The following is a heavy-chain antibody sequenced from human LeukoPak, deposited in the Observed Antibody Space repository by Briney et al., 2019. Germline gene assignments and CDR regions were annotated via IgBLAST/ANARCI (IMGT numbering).Heavy chain of an antibody. CDR1: GFTFSSYW. J-gene: IGHJ5*02. CDR3: ARIRYQLLRDNWFDP. D-gene: IGHD2-2*01. CDR2: IKQDGSEK. Sequence: SGGSLRLSCAASGFTFSSYWMSWVRQAPGKGLEWVANIKQDGSEKYYVDSVKGRFTISRDNAKNSLYLQMNSLRAEDTGVYYCARIRYQLLRDNWFDPWGQGTLVTVSS. V-gene: IGHV3-7*03.